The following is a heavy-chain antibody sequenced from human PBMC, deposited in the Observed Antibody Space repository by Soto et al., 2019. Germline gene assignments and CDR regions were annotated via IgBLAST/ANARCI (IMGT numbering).Heavy chain of an antibody. CDR3: ARDRITMVRGVISTGGFDY. Sequence: PSETLSLTCTVSGGSISSYYWSWIRQPAGKGLEWIGRIYTSGSTNYNPSLKSRVTMSVDTSKNQFSLKLSSVTAADTAVYYCARDRITMVRGVISTGGFDYWGQGTLVTVSS. D-gene: IGHD3-10*01. V-gene: IGHV4-4*07. J-gene: IGHJ4*02. CDR1: GGSISSYY. CDR2: IYTSGST.